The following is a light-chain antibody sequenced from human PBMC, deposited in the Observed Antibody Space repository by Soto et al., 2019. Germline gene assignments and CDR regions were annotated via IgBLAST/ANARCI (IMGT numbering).Light chain of an antibody. J-gene: IGLJ2*01. V-gene: IGLV2-23*01. CDR3: SSYADTSTVV. CDR1: SSAVGSYNL. CDR2: EGS. Sequence: QSVLTQPASVSGSPGQSITISCTGASSAVGSYNLVSWYQHHPGKAPKLLIYEGSKRPSGVSNRFSGSKSGNTASLTISGLQAEDEADYYCSSYADTSTVVFGGGTKVTVL.